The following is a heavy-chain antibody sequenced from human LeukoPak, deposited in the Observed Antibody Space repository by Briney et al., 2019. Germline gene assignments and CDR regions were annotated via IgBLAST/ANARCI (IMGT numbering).Heavy chain of an antibody. CDR1: GYTFTDYY. Sequence: ASVKVSCKASGYTFTDYYLHWVRQAPGRGLEWMAWIKTNSGGINYAQKFQGRITLTGDASISTAYMELSRLRPDDTAVYYCARGGIDSNGYFSGAFDIWGQGTMVTVSS. D-gene: IGHD3-22*01. J-gene: IGHJ3*02. V-gene: IGHV1-2*02. CDR2: IKTNSGGI. CDR3: ARGGIDSNGYFSGAFDI.